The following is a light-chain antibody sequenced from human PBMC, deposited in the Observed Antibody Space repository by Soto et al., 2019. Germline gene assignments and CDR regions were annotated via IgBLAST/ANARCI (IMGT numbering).Light chain of an antibody. CDR1: QSVFNNN. CDR3: QQYGGSPRT. Sequence: EIVLTQSPGTLSLSPGERATLSCRASQSVFNNNLAWYQQKPGQAPRLLMFGASGRATGIPDRFSGSGSGTDFTLTISRLEPEDFAIYHCQQYGGSPRTFGQGTKLEIK. V-gene: IGKV3-20*01. CDR2: GAS. J-gene: IGKJ2*01.